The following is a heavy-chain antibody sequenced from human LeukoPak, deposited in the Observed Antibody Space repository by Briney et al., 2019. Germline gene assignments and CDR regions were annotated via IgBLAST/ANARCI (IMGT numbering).Heavy chain of an antibody. V-gene: IGHV4-34*01. CDR2: INHSGST. J-gene: IGHJ4*02. Sequence: SETLSLTCTVYGGSFNGYYWSWIRQPPGKGLEWIGEINHSGSTNYNPSLKSRVSISVDTSKKQFSLKLSSVTAADTAVYYCARRGLVGYCSSTSCYRQAYFDYWGQGTLVSVSS. CDR3: ARRGLVGYCSSTSCYRQAYFDY. D-gene: IGHD2-2*01. CDR1: GGSFNGYY.